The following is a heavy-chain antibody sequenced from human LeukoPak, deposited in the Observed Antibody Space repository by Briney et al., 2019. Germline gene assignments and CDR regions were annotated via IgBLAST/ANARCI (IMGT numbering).Heavy chain of an antibody. CDR2: ISASGGAT. V-gene: IGHV3-23*01. J-gene: IGHJ4*02. Sequence: PGGSLRLSCAASKFTFSSYAMNWVRQAQGKGLEWVSGISASGGATYYADSVKGRFIISRDNSKSTVSLLMNSLTAEDTAIYYCAKDKYTWGDNGDPLDFWGQGTLVSVSS. CDR3: AKDKYTWGDNGDPLDF. CDR1: KFTFSSYA. D-gene: IGHD4-17*01.